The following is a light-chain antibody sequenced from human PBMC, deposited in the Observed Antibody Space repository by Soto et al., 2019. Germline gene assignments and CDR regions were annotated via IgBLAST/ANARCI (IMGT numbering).Light chain of an antibody. Sequence: EMVVTQSPGTLSLSPGERATLSCRASQSVSSYLAWYQQKPGQAPRLLIYGASNRATGIPARFSGSGSGTDFTLTISSLEAEDSAVYYCLQRSNWLTFGGGTKVDIK. CDR3: LQRSNWLT. CDR1: QSVSSY. V-gene: IGKV3-11*01. J-gene: IGKJ4*01. CDR2: GAS.